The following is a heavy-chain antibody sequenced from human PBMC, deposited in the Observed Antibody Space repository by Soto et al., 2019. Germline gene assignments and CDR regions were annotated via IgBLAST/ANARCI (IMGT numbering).Heavy chain of an antibody. CDR3: ARAYGVVIEFDY. J-gene: IGHJ4*02. D-gene: IGHD3-3*01. CDR1: GYTFSDFW. Sequence: EVQLVQSGAEVKKTGESLKISCQASGYTFSDFWIGWVRQMPGKGLEWIGMVYPGDSETRYSPSFQGQVTISADRSNTTAHLQWSSLKASDTAIYFCARAYGVVIEFDYRGQGTLLTVSS. V-gene: IGHV5-51*01. CDR2: VYPGDSET.